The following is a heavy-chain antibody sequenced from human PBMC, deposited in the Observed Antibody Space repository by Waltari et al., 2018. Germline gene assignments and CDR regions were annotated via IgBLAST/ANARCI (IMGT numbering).Heavy chain of an antibody. V-gene: IGHV4-34*01. CDR3: ARGETHYGMDV. CDR1: GGSFSGYY. Sequence: VQLQQWGAGLLKPSETLSLTCAVYGGSFSGYYWSWIRQPPGKGLEWIGEINHSGSTNYNPSLKSRVTISVDTSKNQFSLKLSSVTAADTAVYYCARGETHYGMDVWGQGTTVTVSS. J-gene: IGHJ6*02. CDR2: INHSGST.